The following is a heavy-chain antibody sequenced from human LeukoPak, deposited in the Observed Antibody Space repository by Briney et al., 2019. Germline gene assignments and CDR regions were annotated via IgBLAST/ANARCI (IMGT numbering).Heavy chain of an antibody. CDR3: ASLGYSYGYDYFDY. Sequence: ASVKVSCKASGYTFTGYYIHWVRQAPGQGLEWMGRINPYSGDTNYAQKFQGRVTLTRDTSISTAYMELSRLRSDDTAVYYCASLGYSYGYDYFDYWGQGTLVTVSS. CDR2: INPYSGDT. CDR1: GYTFTGYY. D-gene: IGHD5-18*01. V-gene: IGHV1-2*06. J-gene: IGHJ4*02.